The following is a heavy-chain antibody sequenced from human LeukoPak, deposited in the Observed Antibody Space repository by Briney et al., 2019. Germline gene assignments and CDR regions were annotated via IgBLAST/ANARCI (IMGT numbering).Heavy chain of an antibody. CDR3: ARDDNYGIFVNVDY. D-gene: IGHD4-11*01. V-gene: IGHV1-18*01. Sequence: ASVKVSCKASGYTFTSYGISWVRQAPGQGLEWMGWISTSTGDTKYTQKFQGRVTLTTDTSTSTAYMGLSSLRSDDTAVYYCARDDNYGIFVNVDYWGQGTLVTVSS. CDR1: GYTFTSYG. J-gene: IGHJ4*02. CDR2: ISTSTGDT.